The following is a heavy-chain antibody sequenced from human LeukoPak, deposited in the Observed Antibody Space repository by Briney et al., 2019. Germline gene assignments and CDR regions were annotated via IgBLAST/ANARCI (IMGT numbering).Heavy chain of an antibody. J-gene: IGHJ3*02. CDR1: GFTLSSYG. D-gene: IGHD2-21*02. Sequence: PGGSLRLSCAASGFTLSSYGIHWVRQAPRKGLEWVAVISYNGNKKYYADSVKGRFTISRDNSKNTLYLQMNSLRAEDTAVYYCAKELLTSPTAEDAFDIWGQGTMVTVSS. CDR2: ISYNGNKK. CDR3: AKELLTSPTAEDAFDI. V-gene: IGHV3-30*18.